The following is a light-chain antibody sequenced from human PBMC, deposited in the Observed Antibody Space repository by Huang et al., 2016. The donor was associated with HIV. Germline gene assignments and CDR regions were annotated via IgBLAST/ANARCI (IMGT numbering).Light chain of an antibody. CDR2: GAS. Sequence: EIVLTQSPGTLSVSPGERATLTCRPSQSFNSLFLAWYQQRPGQPPRLLLYGASYRATGVPDRFSGGGSGTNFSLTISRLEPADFAVYFCQQYASSPRTFGQGTRLDIK. J-gene: IGKJ2*01. CDR3: QQYASSPRT. V-gene: IGKV3-20*01. CDR1: QSFNSLF.